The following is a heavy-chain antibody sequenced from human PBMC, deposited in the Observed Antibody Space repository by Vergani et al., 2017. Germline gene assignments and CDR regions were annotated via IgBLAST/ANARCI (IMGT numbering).Heavy chain of an antibody. CDR3: AKSRYCSGGSCYRGYYYYGMDV. V-gene: IGHV3-9*01. CDR1: GFTFDDYA. D-gene: IGHD2-15*01. J-gene: IGHJ6*02. Sequence: EVQLVESGGGLVQPGRSLRLSCAASGFTFDDYAMHWVRQAPGKGLEWVSGISWNSGSTGYADSVKGRFTISRDNAKNSLYLQMNSLRAEDTALYYCAKSRYCSGGSCYRGYYYYGMDVWGQGTTVTVSS. CDR2: ISWNSGST.